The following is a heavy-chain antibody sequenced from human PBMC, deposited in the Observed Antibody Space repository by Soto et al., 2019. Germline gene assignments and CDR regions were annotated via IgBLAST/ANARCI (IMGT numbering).Heavy chain of an antibody. CDR1: GGSFSGYY. CDR2: INHSGST. CDR3: ARGYFLTTRNWFDP. D-gene: IGHD4-4*01. V-gene: IGHV4-34*01. Sequence: QVQLQQWGAGLLKPSETLSLTCAVYGGSFSGYYWSWIRQPPGKGLEWIGEINHSGSTNYNPSLNIRVTISVDTSKNHFSLKLSSVTAADTAVYSCARGYFLTTRNWFDPWGQGTLVTVSS. J-gene: IGHJ5*02.